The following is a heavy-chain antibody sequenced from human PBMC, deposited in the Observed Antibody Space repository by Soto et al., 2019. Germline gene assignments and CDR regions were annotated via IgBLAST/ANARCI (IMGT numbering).Heavy chain of an antibody. CDR1: GFSLSTSGVG. CDR2: IYWDDDK. CDR3: AHSDIAECLGPNSRIWYCDL. V-gene: IGHV2-5*02. D-gene: IGHD6-13*01. Sequence: QITLKYSGPTLVKPTQTLTLTCTFSGFSLSTSGVGVGWIRQPPGKALEGLALIYWDDDKRYSPSLKSRLNITKDTSKKQVVLKMTNMDPVDTATYYCAHSDIAECLGPNSRIWYCDLWARGTLVTVSS. J-gene: IGHJ2*01.